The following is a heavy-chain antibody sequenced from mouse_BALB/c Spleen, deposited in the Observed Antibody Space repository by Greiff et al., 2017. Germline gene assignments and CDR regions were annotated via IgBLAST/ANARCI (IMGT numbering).Heavy chain of an antibody. CDR3: ARHEGTGYDYDDYAMDY. J-gene: IGHJ4*01. D-gene: IGHD2-4*01. V-gene: IGHV1-62-2*01. CDR2: FYPGSGSI. CDR1: GYTFTEYI. Sequence: VKLVESGAGLVKPGASVKLSCKASGYTFTEYIIHWVKQRSGQGLEWIGWFYPGSGSIKYNEKFKDKATLTADKSSSTVYMELSRLTSEDSAVYFCARHEGTGYDYDDYAMDYWGQGTSVTVSS.